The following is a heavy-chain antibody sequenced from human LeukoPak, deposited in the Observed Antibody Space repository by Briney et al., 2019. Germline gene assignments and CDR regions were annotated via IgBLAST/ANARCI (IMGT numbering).Heavy chain of an antibody. CDR2: IYYSGST. D-gene: IGHD3-3*01. J-gene: IGHJ4*02. V-gene: IGHV4-59*01. Sequence: SETLSLTCTVSGGSISSYYWSWIRQPPGKGLEWIGYIYYSGSTNYNPSLKSRVTISVDTSKNQFSLKLSSVTAVDTAVYYCARGYDFYPYYFDYWGQGTLVTVSS. CDR1: GGSISSYY. CDR3: ARGYDFYPYYFDY.